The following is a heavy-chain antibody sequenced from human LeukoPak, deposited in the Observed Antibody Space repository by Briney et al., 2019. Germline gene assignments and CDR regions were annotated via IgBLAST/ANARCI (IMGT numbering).Heavy chain of an antibody. D-gene: IGHD5-24*01. CDR2: INPSGGST. J-gene: IGHJ4*02. CDR1: GYTFTSYY. Sequence: GASVKVSCKASGYTFTSYYMHWVRQAPGQGLEWMGIINPSGGSTGYAQKFQGRVTTTRDMSTSTVYMELSSLRSEDTAVYYCAREFRDYGDYWGQGTLVTVSS. V-gene: IGHV1-46*01. CDR3: AREFRDYGDY.